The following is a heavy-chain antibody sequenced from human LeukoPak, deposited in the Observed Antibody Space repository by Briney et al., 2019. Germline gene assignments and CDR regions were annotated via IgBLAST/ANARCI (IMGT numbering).Heavy chain of an antibody. D-gene: IGHD3-10*01. Sequence: GGSLRLSCAASGFSFSTYAMVGLGQAPGKGLEWVSGISGSSASTYYADSVKGRFTISRDNSKKTLYVQMNSLRAEDTAVYYCAVGSYYFDYWGQGTLVTVSS. V-gene: IGHV3-23*01. J-gene: IGHJ4*02. CDR3: AVGSYYFDY. CDR1: GFSFSTYA. CDR2: ISGSSAST.